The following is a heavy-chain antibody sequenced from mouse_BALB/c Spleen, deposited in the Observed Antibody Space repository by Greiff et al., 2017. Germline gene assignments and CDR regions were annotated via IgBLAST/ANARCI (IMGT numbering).Heavy chain of an antibody. CDR2: ISNGDGST. CDR3: ARMITTVFAY. V-gene: IGHV5-12-2*01. CDR1: GFTFSSYT. D-gene: IGHD2-4*01. Sequence: DVMLVESGGGLVQPGGSLKLSCAASGFTFSSYTMSWVRQTPEKRLEWVAYISNGDGSTYYPDTVKGRFTISRDNAKNTLYLQMSSLKSEDTAMYYCARMITTVFAYWGQGTLVTVSA. J-gene: IGHJ3*01.